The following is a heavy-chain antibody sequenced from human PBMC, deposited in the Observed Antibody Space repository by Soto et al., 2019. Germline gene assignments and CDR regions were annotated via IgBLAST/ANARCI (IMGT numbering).Heavy chain of an antibody. CDR1: GFTFSRYS. Sequence: EVELVESGGDLVQPGGSLRLSCAASGFTFSRYSMNWVRLAPGKGLEWLSYISDNSTTKYYADSVKGRFIISRDNAQSTLYLQMNSLRDVDTAMYFCARGRFGASRNSLEPWGQGTLVTVSS. D-gene: IGHD3-10*01. J-gene: IGHJ5*02. V-gene: IGHV3-48*02. CDR3: ARGRFGASRNSLEP. CDR2: ISDNSTTK.